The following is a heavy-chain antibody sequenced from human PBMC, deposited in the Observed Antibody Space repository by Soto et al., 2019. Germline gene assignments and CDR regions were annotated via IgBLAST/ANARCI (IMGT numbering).Heavy chain of an antibody. D-gene: IGHD3-3*02. CDR2: SRNKVNSYTT. V-gene: IGHV3-72*01. CDR1: GVTFRDHG. CDR3: ARLAEG. Sequence: RHPWRVVGVTFRDHGRHWVRQAPGKGLEWVGRSRNKVNSYTTEYAASVKGRFTISRDDSKNSLYLQMNILKTEDTAVYYCARLAEGWGQGTLVTSPQ. J-gene: IGHJ4*02.